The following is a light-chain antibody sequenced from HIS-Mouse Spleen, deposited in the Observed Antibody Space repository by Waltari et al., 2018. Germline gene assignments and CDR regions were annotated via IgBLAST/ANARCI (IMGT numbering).Light chain of an antibody. CDR1: SSDVGGYNY. CDR3: SSYTSSSTVV. Sequence: QSALTKPASVSGSPGQSITIPCTGTSSDVGGYNYVSWYQQHPGKAPNLMIYDVGNRPSGVSNRFSGSKSGNTASLTISGLQAEDEADYYCSSYTSSSTVVFGGGTKLTVL. V-gene: IGLV2-14*03. CDR2: DVG. J-gene: IGLJ2*01.